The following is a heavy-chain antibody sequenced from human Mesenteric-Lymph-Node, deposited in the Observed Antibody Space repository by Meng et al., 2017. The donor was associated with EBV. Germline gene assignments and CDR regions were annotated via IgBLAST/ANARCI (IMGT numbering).Heavy chain of an antibody. CDR2: TSSAGTTI. V-gene: IGHV3-11*01. CDR1: GFNFNDYY. D-gene: IGHD3-22*01. Sequence: QVQLVGAGGGLVKPGGSLRLSCAASGFNFNDYYMSWIRQSPGKGLEWLSYTSSAGTTIYYAESVKGRFTISRDNAKNSLYLQMNSLRAEDTAVYYCARSYDSTGYTTSWGQGTLVTVSS. J-gene: IGHJ5*02. CDR3: ARSYDSTGYTTS.